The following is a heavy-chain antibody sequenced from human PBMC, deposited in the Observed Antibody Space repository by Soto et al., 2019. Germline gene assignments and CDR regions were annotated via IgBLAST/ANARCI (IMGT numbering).Heavy chain of an antibody. CDR2: ISGSGGST. Sequence: GRSPRPACAASGFTFSSYAMSWVRQVQEKGLEWVAAISGSGGSTYYADSVKSRFTISRDNSKNTLYLQMNCLRAEDTAVYYCVLDRRSGSCDFVYCVQGTLVTVFS. D-gene: IGHD6-19*01. CDR1: GFTFSSYA. J-gene: IGHJ4*02. CDR3: VLDRRSGSCDFVY. V-gene: IGHV3-23*01.